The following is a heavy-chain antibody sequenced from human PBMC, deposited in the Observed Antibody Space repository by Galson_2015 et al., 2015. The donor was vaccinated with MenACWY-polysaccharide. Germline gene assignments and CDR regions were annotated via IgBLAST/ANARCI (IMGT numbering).Heavy chain of an antibody. CDR1: GFTFSNYW. V-gene: IGHV3-74*01. CDR3: ANSISGGKLDS. Sequence: SLRLSCTASGFTFSNYWMHWVRQAPGKGLEWVSRIKSDGSTTENADSVKGRFTISRDNAKNTLYLEINSLRAEDTAVYYCANSISGGKLDSWGQGTLVTVSS. J-gene: IGHJ4*02. D-gene: IGHD4-23*01. CDR2: IKSDGSTT.